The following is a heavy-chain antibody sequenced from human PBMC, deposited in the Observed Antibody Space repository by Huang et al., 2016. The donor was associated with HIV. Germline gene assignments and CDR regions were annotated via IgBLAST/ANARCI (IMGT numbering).Heavy chain of an antibody. CDR2: ISYDDGSNT. J-gene: IGHJ2*01. D-gene: IGHD4-17*01. Sequence: QVQLVESGGGVVQPGGSLRLACAASGFTFSNYPVHWVRQAPGKGLEWVAVISYDDGSNTYCADSVKGRFTISRDNSKNTVYLQMSSLRADDTAVFYCARDVLRGLGYFDVWGRGTLVTVSS. V-gene: IGHV3-30-3*01. CDR3: ARDVLRGLGYFDV. CDR1: GFTFSNYP.